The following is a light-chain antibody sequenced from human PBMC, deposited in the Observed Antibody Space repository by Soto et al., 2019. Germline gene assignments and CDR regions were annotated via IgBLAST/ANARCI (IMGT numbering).Light chain of an antibody. CDR1: QSVSSSF. J-gene: IGKJ4*01. V-gene: IGKV3-20*01. CDR3: QQYGSSRLT. CDR2: GAS. Sequence: EIVLPQSPGTLSLSPGERATLSCRASQSVSSSFLTWYQQKPGQAPRLLIYGASSRATGIPDRFSGSGSVTDFTLNISRLEPEDFAVYYCQQYGSSRLTFGGGTKVEIK.